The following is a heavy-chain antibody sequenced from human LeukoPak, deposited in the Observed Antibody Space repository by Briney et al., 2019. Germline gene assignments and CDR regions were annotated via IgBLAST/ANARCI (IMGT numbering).Heavy chain of an antibody. CDR1: GYTFTSYD. V-gene: IGHV1-8*01. Sequence: ASVKVSCKASGYTFTSYDINWGRHAPGQGLEWMGWMNPNSGNTGYAQKIQGRVTMTRNNYISTDYMELSSLRSEDTAVYYCARGHVIQLWDPYYYYGMDVWGQGTTVTVSS. CDR2: MNPNSGNT. D-gene: IGHD5-18*01. CDR3: ARGHVIQLWDPYYYYGMDV. J-gene: IGHJ6*02.